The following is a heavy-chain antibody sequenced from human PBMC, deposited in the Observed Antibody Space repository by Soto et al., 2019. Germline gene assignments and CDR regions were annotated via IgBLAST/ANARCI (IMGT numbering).Heavy chain of an antibody. CDR3: ARMNQLAPKRNAFDI. CDR1: GGSISTYF. D-gene: IGHD1-1*01. J-gene: IGHJ3*02. CDR2: VHYSGNT. Sequence: PSETLSLPCTVSGGSISTYFWTWVRQSPGKGLLWIGYVHYSGNTNYNPSLKSRVNMSADTSKNPFSLRLTSVTAADTAVYYCARMNQLAPKRNAFDIWAQGTMVT. V-gene: IGHV4-59*01.